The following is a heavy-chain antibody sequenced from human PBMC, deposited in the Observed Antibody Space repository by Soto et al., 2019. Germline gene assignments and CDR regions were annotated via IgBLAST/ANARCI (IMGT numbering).Heavy chain of an antibody. Sequence: SETLSLTCSVSGAPISSNDYFWAWIRQPPGRGLEFIASMHASGGTYHASSLKSRATMSLDTSKDQFSLKSQSVTAADTGTYYCAAIVVGATRHSDVDHWGQGTLVTVSS. CDR1: GAPISSNDYF. J-gene: IGHJ4*02. CDR2: MHASGGT. D-gene: IGHD2-15*01. CDR3: AAIVVGATRHSDVDH. V-gene: IGHV4-39*01.